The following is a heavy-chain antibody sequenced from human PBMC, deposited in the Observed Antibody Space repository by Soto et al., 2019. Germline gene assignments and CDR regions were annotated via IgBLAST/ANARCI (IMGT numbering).Heavy chain of an antibody. Sequence: SETLSLTCTVSGGSISSVHWNWILQPPGKGLEWIGSIFYSGSTTYNPSLKSRVTISIDRSKNQFSLKLSSVTAADTAVYYCARVPDYWGQGILVTVAS. J-gene: IGHJ4*02. CDR3: ARVPDY. D-gene: IGHD2-2*01. V-gene: IGHV4-59*12. CDR2: IFYSGST. CDR1: GGSISSVH.